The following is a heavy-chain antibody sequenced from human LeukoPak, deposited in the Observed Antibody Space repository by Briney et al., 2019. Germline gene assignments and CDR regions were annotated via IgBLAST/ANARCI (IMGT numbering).Heavy chain of an antibody. CDR1: GGSFSGYY. CDR2: INHSGST. Sequence: SETLSLTCAVYGGSFSGYYWSWIRQPPGKGLEWIGEINHSGSTNYNPSLKSRVTISVDTPKNQFSLKLSSVTAADTAVYYCARIPVEGYYYYGMDVWGQGTTVTVSS. V-gene: IGHV4-34*01. J-gene: IGHJ6*02. D-gene: IGHD5-24*01. CDR3: ARIPVEGYYYYGMDV.